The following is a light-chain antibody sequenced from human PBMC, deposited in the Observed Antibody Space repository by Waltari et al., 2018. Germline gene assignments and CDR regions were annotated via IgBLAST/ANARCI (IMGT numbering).Light chain of an antibody. J-gene: IGLJ2*01. CDR2: ENS. CDR3: GTWDNSLSGKV. CDR1: SSNIGTHP. Sequence: QSVLTPPPSVSAAPGQKVTISCSGSSSNIGTHPVFWYQHLPGAAPKLVSYENSLRPSGIPDRCSGSKSGTSATLDITGLQTGDEAAYYCGTWDNSLSGKVFGGGTKLTVL. V-gene: IGLV1-51*01.